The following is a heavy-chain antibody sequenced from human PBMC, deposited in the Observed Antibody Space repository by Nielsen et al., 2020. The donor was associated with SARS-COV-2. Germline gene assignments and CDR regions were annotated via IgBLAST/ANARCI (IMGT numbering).Heavy chain of an antibody. J-gene: IGHJ4*02. V-gene: IGHV3-30-3*01. CDR2: ISYDGSNK. CDR3: ATNSGYSSGWYVGVLDY. CDR1: GFTFSSYA. Sequence: GESLKISCAASGFTFSSYAMHWVRQAPGKGLEWVAVISYDGSNKYYADSVKGRFTISRDNSKNTLYLQMNSLRAEDTAVYYCATNSGYSSGWYVGVLDYWGQGTLVNVSS. D-gene: IGHD6-19*01.